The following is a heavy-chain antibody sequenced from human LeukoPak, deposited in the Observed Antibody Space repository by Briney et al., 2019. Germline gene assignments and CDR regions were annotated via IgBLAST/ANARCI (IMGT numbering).Heavy chain of an antibody. CDR3: ARPFDDGSGRFNRPYDS. Sequence: PGGSLRLSCAASGFTVSSNYMSWVRQAPGKGLEWVANIKQDGSETHYVDSVKGRFTISRDNAKNSLSLQMNSLRVEDTAVYYCARPFDDGSGRFNRPYDSWGQGTLVTVSS. CDR2: IKQDGSET. J-gene: IGHJ4*02. V-gene: IGHV3-7*04. D-gene: IGHD3-10*01. CDR1: GFTVSSNY.